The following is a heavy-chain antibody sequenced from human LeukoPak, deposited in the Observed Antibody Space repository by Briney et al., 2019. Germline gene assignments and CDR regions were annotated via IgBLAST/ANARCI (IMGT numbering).Heavy chain of an antibody. J-gene: IGHJ4*02. V-gene: IGHV3-48*01. Sequence: GGSLRLSCVTSGFSFDNYGMSWVRRAPGKGLEWISYFSSRKNIVNYADSVKGRLTISRDKAKTSLYLQMNSLRAEDTAVYYCVRDQQWESPHYFDFWGQGTPVTVSS. CDR1: GFSFDNYG. CDR3: VRDQQWESPHYFDF. D-gene: IGHD1-26*01. CDR2: FSSRKNIV.